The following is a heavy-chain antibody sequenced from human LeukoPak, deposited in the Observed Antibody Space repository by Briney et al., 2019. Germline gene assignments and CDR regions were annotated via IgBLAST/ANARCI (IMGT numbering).Heavy chain of an antibody. J-gene: IGHJ2*01. CDR1: GGSISSYY. V-gene: IGHV4-59*01. CDR3: ARSYDSSGYYLHWYFDL. Sequence: SETLSLTCTVSGGSISSYYWSWIRQPPGKGLEWIGYIYYSGSTNYNPSLKSRVTISVDTSKNQFSLKLSSVTAADTAVYYCARSYDSSGYYLHWYFDLWGRGTLVTVSS. D-gene: IGHD3-22*01. CDR2: IYYSGST.